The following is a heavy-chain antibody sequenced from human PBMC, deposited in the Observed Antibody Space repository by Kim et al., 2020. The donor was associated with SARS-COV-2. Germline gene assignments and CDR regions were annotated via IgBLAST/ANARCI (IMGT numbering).Heavy chain of an antibody. D-gene: IGHD1-26*01. V-gene: IGHV4-59*01. CDR2: VYHTGNT. J-gene: IGHJ5*02. CDR1: GGSIRSYY. Sequence: SETLSLTCSVSGGSIRSYYWTWIRQPPGKRLEWIGYVYHTGNTNYNPSLRGRGTISLDTSKRQFSLTLTSVTAADTAVYYCASSGVGAVGWFDPWGQGTLVRVSA. CDR3: ASSGVGAVGWFDP.